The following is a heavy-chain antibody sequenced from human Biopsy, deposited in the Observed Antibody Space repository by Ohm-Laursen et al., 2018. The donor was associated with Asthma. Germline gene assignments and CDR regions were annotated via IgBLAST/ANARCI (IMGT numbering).Heavy chain of an antibody. Sequence: SLRLSCAASGFMFRSFGMHWVRQKKKKKKKKKKKKKYDGNHKFYEDSVKGRFTISRDNSKNTLYLQMNSLRTEDTAVYYCAKRRGYSGHDNDYWGQGTLVIVSS. CDR1: GFMFRSFG. J-gene: IGHJ4*02. CDR3: AKRRGYSGHDNDY. CDR2: KKYDGNHK. D-gene: IGHD5-12*01. V-gene: IGHV3-30*18.